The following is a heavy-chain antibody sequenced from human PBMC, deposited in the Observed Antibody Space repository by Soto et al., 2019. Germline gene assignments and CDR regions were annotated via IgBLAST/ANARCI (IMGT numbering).Heavy chain of an antibody. CDR2: IYYSGST. D-gene: IGHD5-12*01. V-gene: IGHV4-30-4*01. CDR3: ARWLGYGPHFDY. J-gene: IGHJ4*02. Sequence: QVQLQESGPGLVKPSQTLSLTCTVSGGSISSGDYYWSWIRQPPGKGLECIGYIYYSGSTYYNPSLKSRVTISVDTSKNQFSRKLSSVTAADTAVYYCARWLGYGPHFDYWGQGTLVTVSS. CDR1: GGSISSGDYY.